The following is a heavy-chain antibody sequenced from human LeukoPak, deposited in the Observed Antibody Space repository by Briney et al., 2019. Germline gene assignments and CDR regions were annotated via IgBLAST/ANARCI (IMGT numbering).Heavy chain of an antibody. V-gene: IGHV3-21*01. Sequence: GGSLRLSCAASGFTFSSYSMKWVRQAPGKGLEWVSSISSSSSDIYYADSVKGRFTISRDNAKTSLYLQMNSLRAEDTAVYYCARATDYFDYWGQGTLVTVSS. CDR3: ARATDYFDY. J-gene: IGHJ4*02. CDR1: GFTFSSYS. CDR2: ISSSSSDI.